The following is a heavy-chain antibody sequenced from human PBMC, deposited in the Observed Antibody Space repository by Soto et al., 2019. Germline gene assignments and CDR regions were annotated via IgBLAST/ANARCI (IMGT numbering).Heavy chain of an antibody. D-gene: IGHD4-17*01. J-gene: IGHJ4*02. CDR3: ARQEYGDYVFLDY. CDR2: IYYTGST. V-gene: IGHV4-31*03. Sequence: QVQLQESGPGLVKPSQTLSLTCTVSGVSISNDVYYWTWIRQYPGKGLEWVGYIYYTGSTYYNPSLTSRVMMSVDTSKNQFSLKLSSVTAADTAVYCCARQEYGDYVFLDYWGQGTLVTVSS. CDR1: GVSISNDVYY.